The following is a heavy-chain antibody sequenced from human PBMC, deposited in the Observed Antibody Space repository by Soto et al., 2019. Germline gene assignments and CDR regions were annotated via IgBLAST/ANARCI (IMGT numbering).Heavy chain of an antibody. V-gene: IGHV1-69*11. J-gene: IGHJ6*02. CDR2: IIPFIGTS. D-gene: IGHD4-4*01. Sequence: ASVKVSCKASGGTFSSYGLSWVRQAPGQGLEWMGMIIPFIGTSKYAQKFQGRVTISADESASTGYMELTSLRSEDTALYYCARVVMTTVPASYYYGMDVWGQGTTVTVSS. CDR3: ARVVMTTVPASYYYGMDV. CDR1: GGTFSSYG.